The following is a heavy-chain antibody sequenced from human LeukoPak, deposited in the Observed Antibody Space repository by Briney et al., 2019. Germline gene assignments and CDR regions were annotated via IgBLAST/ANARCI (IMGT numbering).Heavy chain of an antibody. V-gene: IGHV3-48*03. D-gene: IGHD6-19*01. CDR3: ARYTAVAGTYDAFDI. J-gene: IGHJ3*02. CDR1: GFTFSSYE. CDR2: ISSSGSTI. Sequence: GGSLRLSCAASGFTFSSYEMNWVRPAPRKGLEWVSYISSSGSTIYYADSVKGRFTISRDNAKNSLYLQMNSLRAEDTAVYYCARYTAVAGTYDAFDIWGQGTMVTVSS.